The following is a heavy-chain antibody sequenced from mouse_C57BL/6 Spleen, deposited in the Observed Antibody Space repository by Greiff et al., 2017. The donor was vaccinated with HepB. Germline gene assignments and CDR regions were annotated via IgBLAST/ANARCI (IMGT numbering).Heavy chain of an antibody. D-gene: IGHD1-1*01. J-gene: IGHJ4*01. CDR1: GYTFTSYW. Sequence: QVQLQQPGAELVKPGASVKMSCKASGYTFTSYWITWVKQRPGQGLEWIGDIYPGSGSTNYNEKFKSKATLTVDTSSSTAYMQLSSLTSEDSAVYYCARYYGSREAMDYWGQGTSVTVSS. CDR3: ARYYGSREAMDY. CDR2: IYPGSGST. V-gene: IGHV1-55*01.